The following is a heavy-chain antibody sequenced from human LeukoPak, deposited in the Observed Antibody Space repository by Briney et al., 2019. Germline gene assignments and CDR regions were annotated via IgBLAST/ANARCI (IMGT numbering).Heavy chain of an antibody. J-gene: IGHJ2*01. Sequence: PSGTLSLTRTVSGGSISSGGYYWSWIRQHPGKGLEWIGYIYYSGSTYYNPSLKSRVTISVDTSKNQFSLKLSSVTAADTAVYYCARLRGYSSWYFDLWGRGTLVTVSS. CDR1: GGSISSGGYY. D-gene: IGHD5-18*01. V-gene: IGHV4-31*03. CDR2: IYYSGST. CDR3: ARLRGYSSWYFDL.